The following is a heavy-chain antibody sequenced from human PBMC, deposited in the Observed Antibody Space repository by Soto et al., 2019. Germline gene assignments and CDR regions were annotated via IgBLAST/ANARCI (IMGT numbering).Heavy chain of an antibody. CDR1: GFTFSTYS. V-gene: IGHV3-48*04. CDR2: ISSSSSTI. CDR3: ARISLSSSWYRRYYFDY. Sequence: GGSLRLSCAASGFTFSTYSMNWVRQAPGKGLKWVSYISSSSSTIYFADSVKGRFTISKDTSKNQVVLTMTNMDPVDTATYYCARISLSSSWYRRYYFDYWGQGTPVTVSS. J-gene: IGHJ4*02. D-gene: IGHD6-13*01.